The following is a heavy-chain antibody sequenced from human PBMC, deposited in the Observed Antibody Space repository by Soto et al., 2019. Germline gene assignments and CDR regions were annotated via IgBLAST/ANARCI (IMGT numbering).Heavy chain of an antibody. CDR2: ISAYNGNT. D-gene: IGHD6-13*01. J-gene: IGHJ6*02. Sequence: ASLKVSCQASGYTYTIYGISWVRQAPGQGLEWMGWISAYNGNTNYAQKLQGRVTMTTDTSTSTAYMELRSLRSDDTAVYYCAICIAPAACYYYGMDVWGQG. V-gene: IGHV1-18*01. CDR1: GYTYTIYG. CDR3: AICIAPAACYYYGMDV.